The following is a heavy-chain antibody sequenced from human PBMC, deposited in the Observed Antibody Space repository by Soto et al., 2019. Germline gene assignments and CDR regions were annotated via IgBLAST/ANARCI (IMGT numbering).Heavy chain of an antibody. D-gene: IGHD2-8*02. Sequence: ESGPTLVNPTQTLTLTCTFSGFSLNTRGVGVGWIRQPPGEALEWLALIYWDDDKRYSPSLKTTLTITKDTSKNQVVLTITNMEPVDTATDKWTHSSDCAGGACYFNPWGPGTMVTVSS. CDR1: GFSLNTRGVG. V-gene: IGHV2-5*02. CDR2: IYWDDDK. J-gene: IGHJ5*02. CDR3: THSSDCAGGACYFNP.